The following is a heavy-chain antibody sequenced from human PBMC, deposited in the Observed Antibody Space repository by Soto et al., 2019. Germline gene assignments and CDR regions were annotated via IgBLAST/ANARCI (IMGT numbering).Heavy chain of an antibody. CDR2: IFSNDEK. Sequence: SGPTLVNPTENLTLTCTVSGFSLSNARMGVSWIRQPPGKALEWLAHIFSNDEKSYSTSLKSRLTISKDTSKSQVVLTMTIMEPVDLASYFCARIGTIFGVDQGWFDPWGQGTLVTVSS. J-gene: IGHJ5*02. CDR3: ARIGTIFGVDQGWFDP. D-gene: IGHD3-3*01. CDR1: GFSLSNARMG. V-gene: IGHV2-26*01.